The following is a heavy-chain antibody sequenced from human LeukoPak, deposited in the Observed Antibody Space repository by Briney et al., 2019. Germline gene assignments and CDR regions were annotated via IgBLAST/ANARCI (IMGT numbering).Heavy chain of an antibody. CDR2: ISSSSSTI. V-gene: IGHV3-11*04. CDR3: ARGRTSGGMTTDIDY. Sequence: GGSLRLSCAASGFTFRNYYMSWIRQAPGKGLEWVSYISSSSSTIYYADSVKGRFTISRDNAKNSLYLQMNSLRAEDTAVYYCARGRTSGGMTTDIDYWGQGTLVTVSS. D-gene: IGHD4-11*01. J-gene: IGHJ4*02. CDR1: GFTFRNYY.